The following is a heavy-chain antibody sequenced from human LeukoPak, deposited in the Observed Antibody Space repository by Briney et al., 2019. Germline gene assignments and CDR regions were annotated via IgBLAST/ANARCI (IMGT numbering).Heavy chain of an antibody. D-gene: IGHD5-18*01. Sequence: SETLSLTCTVSGGSISSSSYYWGWIRQPPGKGLEWIGSIYYSGSAYYNPSLKSRVTISVDTSKNQFSLKLSSVTAADTAVYYCASGYSYGFFDHWGQGTLVTVSS. CDR2: IYYSGSA. J-gene: IGHJ4*02. V-gene: IGHV4-39*01. CDR1: GGSISSSSYY. CDR3: ASGYSYGFFDH.